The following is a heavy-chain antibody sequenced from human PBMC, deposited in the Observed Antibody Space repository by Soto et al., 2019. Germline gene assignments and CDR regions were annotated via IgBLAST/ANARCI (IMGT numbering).Heavy chain of an antibody. V-gene: IGHV3-9*01. J-gene: IGHJ6*02. CDR2: ISWNSGSI. CDR1: GFTFDDYA. D-gene: IGHD3-16*01. CDR3: AKDPLITLTGMDV. Sequence: EVQLVESGGGLVQPGRSLRLSCAASGFTFDDYAMHWVRQAPGKGLEWVSGISWNSGSIGYADSVKGRFTISRDNAKNSLYLQMNSLRAEDTASYYCAKDPLITLTGMDVWGQGTTVTVSS.